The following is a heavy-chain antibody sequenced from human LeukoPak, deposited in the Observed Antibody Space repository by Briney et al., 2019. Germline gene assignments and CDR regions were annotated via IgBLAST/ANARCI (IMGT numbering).Heavy chain of an antibody. CDR3: ARDLGQYYDTSDNWFDP. V-gene: IGHV3-74*01. Sequence: GGSLRLSCAASGFTFSSYAMTWVRQAPGKGLVWVSRINSDGINTSYADSVKGRFTIPRDNAKNTLNLQMNSLRAEDTAVYYCARDLGQYYDTSDNWFDPWGQGTLVTVSS. D-gene: IGHD3-22*01. CDR2: INSDGINT. CDR1: GFTFSSYA. J-gene: IGHJ5*02.